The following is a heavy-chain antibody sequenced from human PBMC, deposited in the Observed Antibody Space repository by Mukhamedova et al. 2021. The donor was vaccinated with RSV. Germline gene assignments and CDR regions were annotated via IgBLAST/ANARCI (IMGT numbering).Heavy chain of an antibody. V-gene: IGHV3-33*01. CDR2: IWYDGSKK. CDR3: ARDEVVSGEIHSVDY. Sequence: VRQAPGKGLEWVAFIWYDGSKKYYVDSVKGRFTISRDNSKNTLYLQVNSLRAEDTAAYDCARDEVVSGEIHSVDYGGQGTLVT. D-gene: IGHD1-26*01. J-gene: IGHJ4*02.